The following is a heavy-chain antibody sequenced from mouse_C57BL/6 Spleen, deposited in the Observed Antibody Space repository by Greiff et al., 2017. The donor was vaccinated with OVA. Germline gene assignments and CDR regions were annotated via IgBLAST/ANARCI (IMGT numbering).Heavy chain of an antibody. V-gene: IGHV1-26*01. D-gene: IGHD1-1*01. CDR3: ARTGGSSPLLDY. J-gene: IGHJ2*01. CDR2: INPNNGGT. CDR1: GYTFTDYY. Sequence: VQLQQSGPELVKPGASVKISCKASGYTFTDYYMNWVKQSHGKSLEWIGDINPNNGGTSYNQKFKGKATLTVDKSSSTAYMELRSLTSEDSAVYYCARTGGSSPLLDYWGQGTTLTVSS.